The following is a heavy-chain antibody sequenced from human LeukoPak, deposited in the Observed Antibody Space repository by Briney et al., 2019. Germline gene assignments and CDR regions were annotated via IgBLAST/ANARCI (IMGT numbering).Heavy chain of an antibody. V-gene: IGHV3-15*01. CDR3: TTITTLLVHPDY. Sequence: GGSLRLSCAASGFTFSNAWMSWVRQAPGKGLEWVGRIKSKTDGGTTDYAAPVKGRFTISRDDSKNTLYLQMNSLKTEDTAVYYCTTITTLLVHPDYWGQGTLVTVSS. CDR1: GFTFSNAW. D-gene: IGHD3-22*01. J-gene: IGHJ4*02. CDR2: IKSKTDGGTT.